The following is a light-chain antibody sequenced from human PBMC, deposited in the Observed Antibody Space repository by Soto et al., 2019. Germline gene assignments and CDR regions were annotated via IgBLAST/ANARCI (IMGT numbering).Light chain of an antibody. CDR2: GNT. CDR3: QSYDSSLKVV. V-gene: IGLV1-40*01. CDR1: SSNIGAGYD. J-gene: IGLJ3*02. Sequence: QSVLTQPPSVSGAPGQRVTISCTGSSSNIGAGYDVHWYQQLPRTAPKLLIYGNTNRPSGVPDRFSASKSGTSASLAITGLQAEDEADYYCQSYDSSLKVVFGGGTKLTV.